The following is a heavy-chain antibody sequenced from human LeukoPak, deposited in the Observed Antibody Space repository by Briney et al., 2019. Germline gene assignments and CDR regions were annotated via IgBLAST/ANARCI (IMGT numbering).Heavy chain of an antibody. CDR1: GGSISSSSYY. J-gene: IGHJ4*02. CDR3: AKDSLRYFDWLSDY. CDR2: IYYSGST. Sequence: SETLSLTCTVSGGSISSSSYYWGWIRQPPGKGLEWIGSIYYSGSTYYNPSLKSRVTISVDTSKNQFSLKLSSVTAADTAVYYCAKDSLRYFDWLSDYWGQGTLVTVSS. V-gene: IGHV4-39*07. D-gene: IGHD3-9*01.